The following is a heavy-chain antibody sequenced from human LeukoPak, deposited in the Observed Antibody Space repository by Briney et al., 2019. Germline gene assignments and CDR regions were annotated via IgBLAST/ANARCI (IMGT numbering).Heavy chain of an antibody. CDR3: ARGGYNSAPNVFDI. J-gene: IGHJ3*02. V-gene: IGHV4-59*12. CDR1: GGSISSYY. CDR2: IYYSGST. D-gene: IGHD5-24*01. Sequence: SETLSLTCTVSGGSISSYYWSWIRQPPGKGLEWIGYIYYSGSTNYNPSLKSRVTISVDTSKNQFSLKLSSVTAADTAVYYCARGGYNSAPNVFDIWGQGTMVTVSS.